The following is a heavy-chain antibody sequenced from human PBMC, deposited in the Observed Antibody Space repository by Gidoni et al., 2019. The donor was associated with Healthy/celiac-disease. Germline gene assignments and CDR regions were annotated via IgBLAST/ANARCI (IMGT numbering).Heavy chain of an antibody. Sequence: QLQLQESGPGLVKPSETLSLTCTVSGGSISSSSYYWGWIRQPPGKGLEWIGSIYYSGSTYYNPSLKSRVTISVDTSKNQFSLKLSSVTAADTAVYYCARLYYDSLGGAFDIWGQGTMVTVSS. V-gene: IGHV4-39*01. CDR2: IYYSGST. D-gene: IGHD3-22*01. J-gene: IGHJ3*02. CDR3: ARLYYDSLGGAFDI. CDR1: GGSISSSSYY.